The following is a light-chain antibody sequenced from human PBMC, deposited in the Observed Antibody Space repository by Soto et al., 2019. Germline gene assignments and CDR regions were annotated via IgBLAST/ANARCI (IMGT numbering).Light chain of an antibody. CDR1: QSIRNY. V-gene: IGKV1-39*01. CDR3: QQSSRTPLT. J-gene: IGKJ4*01. Sequence: DIQMTQFPSSLSASVGDRVTITCRASQSIRNYLHWYQQKPGKAPKLLIYAASSLKSGVPSRFSGSGSGTHFTLTISSLQPEDFATYHCQQSSRTPLTFGGGTKVAIK. CDR2: AAS.